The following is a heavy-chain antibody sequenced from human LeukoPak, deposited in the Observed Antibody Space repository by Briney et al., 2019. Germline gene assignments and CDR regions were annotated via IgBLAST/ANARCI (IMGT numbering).Heavy chain of an antibody. Sequence: SVKVSCKASGYTFTGYYMHWVRQAPGQGLEWMGGIIPIFGTANYAQKFQGRVTITADESTSTAYMELSSLRSEDTAVYYCALSMSMVRGVPLDYWGQGTLVTVSS. V-gene: IGHV1-69*13. CDR2: IIPIFGTA. CDR1: GYTFTGYY. J-gene: IGHJ4*02. CDR3: ALSMSMVRGVPLDY. D-gene: IGHD3-10*01.